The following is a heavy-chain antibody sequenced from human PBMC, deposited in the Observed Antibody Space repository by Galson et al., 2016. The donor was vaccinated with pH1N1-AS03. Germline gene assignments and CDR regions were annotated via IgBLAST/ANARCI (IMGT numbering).Heavy chain of an antibody. J-gene: IGHJ5*01. CDR3: ARRISVTGSEFDS. V-gene: IGHV5-51*01. Sequence: QSGAEVKKPGESLKISCKASAYTFANYWIVWVRQMPGKGLEWMGIMYPANFDTRYSPSFQGHVTISADTSINTAYLQWSSLRASDTAMYYCARRISVTGSEFDSWGQGTLVTVSS. CDR2: MYPANFDT. CDR1: AYTFANYW. D-gene: IGHD6-19*01.